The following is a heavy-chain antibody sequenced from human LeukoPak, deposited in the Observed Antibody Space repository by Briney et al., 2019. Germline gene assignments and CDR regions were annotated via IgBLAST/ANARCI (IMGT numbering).Heavy chain of an antibody. D-gene: IGHD5-12*01. Sequence: SETLSLTCTVSGGSITRSSYYWGWIRQPPGKGLEWIGSIYYSGSTQYKPSLKSRVTILVDTSKNQFSLKLSSVTAADTAVYYCARGWGYSGYERFPFDYWGQGTLVTVSS. J-gene: IGHJ4*02. V-gene: IGHV4-39*07. CDR2: IYYSGST. CDR1: GGSITRSSYY. CDR3: ARGWGYSGYERFPFDY.